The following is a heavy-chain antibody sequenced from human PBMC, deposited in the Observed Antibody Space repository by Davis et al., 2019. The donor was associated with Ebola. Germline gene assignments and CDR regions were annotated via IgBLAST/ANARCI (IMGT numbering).Heavy chain of an antibody. Sequence: GESLKISCAASGFIVSDKYMSWVRQAPGKGPEWVSVLYRDGRTYYADSVKGRFTISRDNSKNTLFLQMNSLRAEDTAVYYCARSFGLPYYYYGMDVWGQGTTVTVSS. J-gene: IGHJ6*02. CDR3: ARSFGLPYYYYGMDV. CDR1: GFIVSDKY. D-gene: IGHD3-3*01. V-gene: IGHV3-53*01. CDR2: LYRDGRT.